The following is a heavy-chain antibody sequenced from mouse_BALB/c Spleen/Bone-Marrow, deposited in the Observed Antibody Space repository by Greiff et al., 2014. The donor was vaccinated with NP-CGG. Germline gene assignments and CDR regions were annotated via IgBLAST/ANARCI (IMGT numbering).Heavy chain of an antibody. CDR1: GYTFTSYW. CDR3: TRSYGSSYVYYFDY. Sequence: QVQLQQSGAELVSPGASVKLSCKASGYTFTSYWINWVKQRPGQGLEWIGNIYPSDSYTNYNQKFKDKATLTVDKSSSTAYMQLSSPTSEDSAVYYCTRSYGSSYVYYFDYWGQGTTLTVSS. V-gene: IGHV1-69*02. CDR2: IYPSDSYT. J-gene: IGHJ2*01. D-gene: IGHD1-1*01.